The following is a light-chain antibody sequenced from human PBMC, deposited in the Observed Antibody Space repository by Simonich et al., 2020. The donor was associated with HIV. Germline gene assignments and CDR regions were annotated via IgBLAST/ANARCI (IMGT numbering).Light chain of an antibody. Sequence: DIQMTQSPSSVSASVGDRVTISCRASQGISSWLAWYQHKPGKAPRLLMYAASSLQSGVPSRFSGSGSGTKFTLTISSLQPEDFATYYCKQAINFPRTFGQGTKVEVK. CDR1: QGISSW. J-gene: IGKJ1*01. CDR3: KQAINFPRT. CDR2: AAS. V-gene: IGKV1-12*01.